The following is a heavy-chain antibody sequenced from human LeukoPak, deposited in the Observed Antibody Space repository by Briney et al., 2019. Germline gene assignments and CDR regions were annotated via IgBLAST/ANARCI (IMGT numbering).Heavy chain of an antibody. V-gene: IGHV3-9*01. Sequence: GGSLRLFCAASGFTFDDYAMHWVRQAPGKGLEWVCDFSWTSGSIGYADSVKGRFTISRDNAKNSLYLQMNSLRAEDTALYYCAKDMGTMVRGVFDYWGQGTLVTVSS. D-gene: IGHD3-10*01. CDR2: FSWTSGSI. CDR1: GFTFDDYA. CDR3: AKDMGTMVRGVFDY. J-gene: IGHJ4*02.